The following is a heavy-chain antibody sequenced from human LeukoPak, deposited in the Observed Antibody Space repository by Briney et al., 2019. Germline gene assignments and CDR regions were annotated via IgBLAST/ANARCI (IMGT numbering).Heavy chain of an antibody. CDR2: ISWNSGSI. J-gene: IGHJ4*02. CDR3: AKDLNYGDFRGFDY. Sequence: PGRSLRLSCAASGFTFDDYAMHWVRPAPGKGLEWVSGISWNSGSIGYADSVKGRFTISRDNAKNSLYLQMNSLRAEDTALYYCAKDLNYGDFRGFDYWGQGTLVTVSS. CDR1: GFTFDDYA. D-gene: IGHD4-17*01. V-gene: IGHV3-9*01.